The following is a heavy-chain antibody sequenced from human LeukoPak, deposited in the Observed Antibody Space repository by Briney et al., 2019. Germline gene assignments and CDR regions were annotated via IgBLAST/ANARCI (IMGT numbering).Heavy chain of an antibody. CDR2: MNPNSGNT. CDR1: GGTFSSYA. V-gene: IGHV1-8*02. J-gene: IGHJ3*02. D-gene: IGHD3-22*01. CDR3: ARGLYYDSSGYYYDAFDI. Sequence: ASVKVSCKASGGTFSSYAINWVRQATGQGLEWMGWMNPNSGNTGYAQKFQGRVTMTRNTSISTAYMELSSLRSEDTAVYYCARGLYYDSSGYYYDAFDIWGQGTMVTVSS.